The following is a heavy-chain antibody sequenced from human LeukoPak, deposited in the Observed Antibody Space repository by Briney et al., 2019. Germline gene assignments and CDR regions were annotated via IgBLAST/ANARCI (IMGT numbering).Heavy chain of an antibody. J-gene: IGHJ4*02. V-gene: IGHV3-15*01. Sequence: GGSLRLSCAASGFTFSNAWMSWVRQAPGKGLEWVGCIKSKTDGGTTDYAAPVKGRFTISRDDSKNTLYLQMNSLKTEDTAVYYCTTDRMPDIVATDFDYWGQGTLVTVSS. CDR2: IKSKTDGGTT. D-gene: IGHD5-12*01. CDR3: TTDRMPDIVATDFDY. CDR1: GFTFSNAW.